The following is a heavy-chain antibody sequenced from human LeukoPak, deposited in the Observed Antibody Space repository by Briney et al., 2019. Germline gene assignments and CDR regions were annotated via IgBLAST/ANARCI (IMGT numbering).Heavy chain of an antibody. CDR1: GFTLRSYA. V-gene: IGHV3-33*08. D-gene: IGHD3-9*01. Sequence: GGSLRLSCEVSGFTLRSYAIHWVRQAPGKGLEWVAVIWYDGSNKYYADSVKGRFTISRDNSKNTLYLQMNSLRAEDTAVYYCARTMRPILTGYYSLDYWGQGTLVTVSS. CDR3: ARTMRPILTGYYSLDY. J-gene: IGHJ4*02. CDR2: IWYDGSNK.